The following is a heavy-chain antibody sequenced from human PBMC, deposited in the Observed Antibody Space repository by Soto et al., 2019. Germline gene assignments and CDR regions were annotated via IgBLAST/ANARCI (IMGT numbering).Heavy chain of an antibody. CDR3: ARELWFGELFGGFDP. Sequence: QVQLQESGPGLVKPSQTLSLTCTVSGGSISSGGYYWSWIRQHPGKGLEWIGYIYYSGSTYYNPSLKSRVTISVDTSKNQVSLKLSSVTAADTAVYYCARELWFGELFGGFDPWGQGTLVTVSS. V-gene: IGHV4-31*03. CDR2: IYYSGST. J-gene: IGHJ5*02. CDR1: GGSISSGGYY. D-gene: IGHD3-10*01.